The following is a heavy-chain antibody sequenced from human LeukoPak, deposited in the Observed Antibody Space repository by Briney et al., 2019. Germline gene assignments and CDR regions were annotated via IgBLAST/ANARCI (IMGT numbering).Heavy chain of an antibody. CDR3: ARRGIERIGIAAAGTFDY. CDR2: ISSSSSYI. Sequence: GGSLRLSCAASGFTFSSYSMNWVHQAPGKGLEWVSSISSSSSYIYYADSVKGRFTISRDNAKNSLYLQMNSLRAEDTAVYYCARRGIERIGIAAAGTFDYWGQGTLVTVSS. D-gene: IGHD6-13*01. CDR1: GFTFSSYS. J-gene: IGHJ4*02. V-gene: IGHV3-21*04.